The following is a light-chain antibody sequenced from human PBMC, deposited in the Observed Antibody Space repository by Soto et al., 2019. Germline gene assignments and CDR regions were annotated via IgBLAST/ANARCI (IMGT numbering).Light chain of an antibody. Sequence: EIVLTQSPGTLSLSPGERATLSCRASQSVSSSFLAWYQQRPGQAPRLLIYGASSRATGIPDRFSGSGSGTDFTLTISRLEPEDYAVYYCQQYGHSLWTFGQGTKVGIK. V-gene: IGKV3-20*01. J-gene: IGKJ1*01. CDR1: QSVSSSF. CDR2: GAS. CDR3: QQYGHSLWT.